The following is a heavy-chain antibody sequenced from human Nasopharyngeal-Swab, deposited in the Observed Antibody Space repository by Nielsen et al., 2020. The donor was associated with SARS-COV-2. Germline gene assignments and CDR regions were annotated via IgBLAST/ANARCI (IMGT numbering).Heavy chain of an antibody. CDR3: ARDGVDYGDY. D-gene: IGHD3-16*01. J-gene: IGHJ4*02. Sequence: GESLKISCAASGFTFSSYGMHWVRQAPGKGLEWVAVIWYDGSNKYYADSVKGRFTISRDNSKNTLHLQMNSLRAEDTAVYYCARDGVDYGDYWGQGTLVTASS. V-gene: IGHV3-33*01. CDR2: IWYDGSNK. CDR1: GFTFSSYG.